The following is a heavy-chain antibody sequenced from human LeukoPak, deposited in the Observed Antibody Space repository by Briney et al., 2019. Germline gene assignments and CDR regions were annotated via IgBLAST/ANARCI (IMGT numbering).Heavy chain of an antibody. CDR3: ARGLHDDGMDV. CDR1: GFTFSSYS. Sequence: GGSLRLSCAASGFTFSSYSMNWVRQAPGXXLEWVSSISSSSSYIYYADSVKGRFTISRDNAKNSLYLQMNSLRAEDTAVYYCARGLHDDGMDVWGQGTTVTVSS. D-gene: IGHD3-16*01. V-gene: IGHV3-21*01. J-gene: IGHJ6*02. CDR2: ISSSSSYI.